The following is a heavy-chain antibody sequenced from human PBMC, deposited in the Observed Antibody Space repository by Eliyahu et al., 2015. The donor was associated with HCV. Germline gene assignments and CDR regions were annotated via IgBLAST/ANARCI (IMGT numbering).Heavy chain of an antibody. D-gene: IGHD5-24*01. CDR1: GQXXRSGXQ. J-gene: IGHJ1*01. V-gene: IGHV4-38-2*02. CDR2: ILESGHA. CDR3: ARDLGNGYNA. Sequence: QVQLRESGPGLVKPSETLFLTCTVSGQXXRSGXQWAWIRQXLGKGLESIGXILESGHATYSPSLKSRATLSVDRAKNQFSLTLTSMTAADTAVYYCARDLGNGYNAWGQGTLVTVSS.